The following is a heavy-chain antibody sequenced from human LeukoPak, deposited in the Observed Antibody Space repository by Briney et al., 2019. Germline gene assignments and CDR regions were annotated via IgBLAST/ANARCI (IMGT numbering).Heavy chain of an antibody. CDR2: KSYDGSNK. V-gene: IGHV3-30-3*01. CDR3: ARDSVRAATGFNFDY. Sequence: WGSLRLSCAASGFTFSSYAMHWVRQAPGKGLEWVAVKSYDGSNKYYADSVQGRFTISRDNSKNTLFLQMNSLRPEDTAVYYCARDSVRAATGFNFDYWGQGTLVTVSS. CDR1: GFTFSSYA. J-gene: IGHJ4*02. D-gene: IGHD6-13*01.